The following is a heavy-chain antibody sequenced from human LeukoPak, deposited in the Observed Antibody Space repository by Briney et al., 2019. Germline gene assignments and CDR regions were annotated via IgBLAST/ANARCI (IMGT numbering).Heavy chain of an antibody. V-gene: IGHV4-34*01. CDR2: INHSGST. CDR3: ARDSYCGGDCAARAVDY. D-gene: IGHD2-21*02. Sequence: SETLSLTCAVYGGSFSGYYWSWIRQPPGKGLEWIGEINHSGSTNYNPSLKSRVTISVDTSKNQFSLKLSSVTAADTAVYYCARDSYCGGDCAARAVDYWGQGTLVTVSS. J-gene: IGHJ4*02. CDR1: GGSFSGYY.